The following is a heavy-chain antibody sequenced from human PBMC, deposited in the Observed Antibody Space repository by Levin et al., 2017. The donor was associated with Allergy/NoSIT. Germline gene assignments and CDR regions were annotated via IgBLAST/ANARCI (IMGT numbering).Heavy chain of an antibody. CDR1: GFTFSSYG. V-gene: IGHV3-33*01. CDR3: ASSLGSWYMKFDY. J-gene: IGHJ4*02. D-gene: IGHD6-13*01. CDR2: IWYDGSNK. Sequence: GGSLRLSCAASGFTFSSYGMHWVRQAPGKGLEWVAVIWYDGSNKYYADSVKGRFTISRDNSKNTLYLQMNSLRAEDTAVYYCASSLGSWYMKFDYWGQGTLVTVSS.